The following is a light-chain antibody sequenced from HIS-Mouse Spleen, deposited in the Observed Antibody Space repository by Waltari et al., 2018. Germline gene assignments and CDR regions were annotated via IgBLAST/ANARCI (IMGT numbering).Light chain of an antibody. CDR1: SPNIGAGYD. Sequence: QSVLTQPPSVSGAPGQRVTISCTGRSPNIGAGYDLPGYQQLPGTAPKLLIYGNSNRPSGVPDRFSGSKSGTSASLAITGLQAEDEADYYCQSYDRSLSGWVFGGGTKLTVL. CDR3: QSYDRSLSGWV. CDR2: GNS. J-gene: IGLJ3*02. V-gene: IGLV1-40*01.